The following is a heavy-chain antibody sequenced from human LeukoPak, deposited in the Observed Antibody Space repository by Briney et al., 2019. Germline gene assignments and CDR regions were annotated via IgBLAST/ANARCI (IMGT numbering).Heavy chain of an antibody. J-gene: IGHJ4*02. CDR2: MNPNSGNT. CDR3: ARGRAGNYDILTGYYNY. V-gene: IGHV1-8*01. CDR1: GYTFTSYD. D-gene: IGHD3-9*01. Sequence: ASVKVSCKASGYTFTSYDINWVRQATGQGLEWMGWMNPNSGNTGYAQKFQGRVTMTRNTSISTAYMELSSLRSEDTAVYYCARGRAGNYDILTGYYNYWGQGTLVTVSS.